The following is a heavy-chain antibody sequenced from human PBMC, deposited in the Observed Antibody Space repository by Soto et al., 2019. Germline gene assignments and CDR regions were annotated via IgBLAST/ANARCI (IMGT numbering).Heavy chain of an antibody. V-gene: IGHV3-23*01. J-gene: IGHJ4*02. Sequence: GESLKISCAASGFTFSSYAMSWVRQAPGKGLEWVSAISGSGGSTYYADSVKGRFTISRDNSKNTLYLQMNSLRAEDTAVYYCAKYYYGSGSFGPIDYWGQGTLVTVSS. CDR3: AKYYYGSGSFGPIDY. D-gene: IGHD3-10*01. CDR1: GFTFSSYA. CDR2: ISGSGGST.